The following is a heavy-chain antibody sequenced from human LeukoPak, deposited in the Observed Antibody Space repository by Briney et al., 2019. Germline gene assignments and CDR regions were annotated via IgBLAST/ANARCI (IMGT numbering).Heavy chain of an antibody. CDR3: VGGWDY. Sequence: SETLSLTCTVSGASITSYYWNWIRQPPGKGLEWIGFIYYTGSTNYNPSLKSRVTISVDTSKNQFSLKLSSVTAADTAVYYCVGGWDYWGQGTLVTVSS. V-gene: IGHV4-59*08. J-gene: IGHJ4*02. CDR1: GASITSYY. CDR2: IYYTGST.